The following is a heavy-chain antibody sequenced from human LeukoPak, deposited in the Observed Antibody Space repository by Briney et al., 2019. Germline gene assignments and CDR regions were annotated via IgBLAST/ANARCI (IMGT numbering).Heavy chain of an antibody. CDR3: ARGGYDILTGDWFDP. D-gene: IGHD3-9*01. CDR2: ISAYNGNT. Sequence: ASVKVSCKASGYTFTSYDINWVRQATGQGLEWMGWISAYNGNTNYAQKLQGRVTMTTDTSTSTAYMELRSLRSDDTAVYYCARGGYDILTGDWFDPWGQGTLVTVSS. V-gene: IGHV1-18*01. J-gene: IGHJ5*02. CDR1: GYTFTSYD.